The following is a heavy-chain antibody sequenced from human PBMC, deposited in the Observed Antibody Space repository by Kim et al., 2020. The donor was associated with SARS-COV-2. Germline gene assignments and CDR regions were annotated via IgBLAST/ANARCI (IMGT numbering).Heavy chain of an antibody. CDR2: INSDGSST. CDR3: AREKGAARLDYYYGMDV. CDR1: GFTFSSYW. D-gene: IGHD6-6*01. J-gene: IGHJ6*02. Sequence: GGSLRLSCAASGFTFSSYWMHWVRQAPGKGLVWVSRINSDGSSTSYADSVKGRFTISRDNAKNTLYLQMNSLRAEDTAVYYCAREKGAARLDYYYGMDVWGQGTTVTVSS. V-gene: IGHV3-74*01.